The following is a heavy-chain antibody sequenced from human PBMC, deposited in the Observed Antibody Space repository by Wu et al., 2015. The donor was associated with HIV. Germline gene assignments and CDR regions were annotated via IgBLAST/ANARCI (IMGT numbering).Heavy chain of an antibody. Sequence: QVQLVQSGAEVKKPGSSVKVSCKASGGTFSSYAISWVRQAPGQGPEWMGRIIPIFGTANYAQKFQSGVTITADESTSTAYMGLSSLRSEDTAVYYCARPHEGLGAFDIWGQGTMVTVSS. CDR1: GGTFSSYA. V-gene: IGHV1-69*13. D-gene: IGHD3-16*01. J-gene: IGHJ3*02. CDR2: IIPIFGTA. CDR3: ARPHEGLGAFDI.